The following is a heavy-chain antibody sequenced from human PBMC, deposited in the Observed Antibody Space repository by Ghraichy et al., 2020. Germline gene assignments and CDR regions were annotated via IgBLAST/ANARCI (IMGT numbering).Heavy chain of an antibody. V-gene: IGHV4-34*01. D-gene: IGHD5-18*01. J-gene: IGHJ3*02. Sequence: SETLSLTCAVYGGSFSGYYWSWIRQPPGKGLEWIGEINHSGSTNYNPSLKSRVTISVDTSKNQFSLKLSSVTAADTAVYYCARKRIQLWFLVGSKPLHAFDIWGQGKMVTVSS. CDR3: ARKRIQLWFLVGSKPLHAFDI. CDR1: GGSFSGYY. CDR2: INHSGST.